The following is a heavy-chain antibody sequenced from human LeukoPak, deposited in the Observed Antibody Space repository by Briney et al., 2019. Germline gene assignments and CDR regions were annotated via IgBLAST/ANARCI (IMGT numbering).Heavy chain of an antibody. CDR3: AREGPGYDFWSGYPTSDVYYFDY. D-gene: IGHD3-3*01. CDR1: GFTFSSYA. V-gene: IGHV3-23*01. Sequence: GGSLRLSCAASGFTFSSYAMSWVRQAPGKGLEWVSAISGSGGSTYYADSVKGRFTISRDNAKNSLYLQMNSLRAEDTAVYYCAREGPGYDFWSGYPTSDVYYFDYWGQGTLVTVSS. CDR2: ISGSGGST. J-gene: IGHJ4*02.